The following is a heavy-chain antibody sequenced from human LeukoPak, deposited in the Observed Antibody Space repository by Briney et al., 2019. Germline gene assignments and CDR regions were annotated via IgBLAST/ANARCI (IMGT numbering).Heavy chain of an antibody. V-gene: IGHV3-7*01. J-gene: IGHJ5*02. Sequence: GGSLRLSCTTSGFTFSSYWMSWVRQAPGKGLDWLGNIKEDGSEKYDVDSVKGRFTISRDNAKNSLYLQMNSLRVEDTAIYYCARGTRVGTPYNWFDPWGQGTLVTVSS. CDR2: IKEDGSEK. CDR1: GFTFSSYW. CDR3: ARGTRVGTPYNWFDP. D-gene: IGHD1/OR15-1a*01.